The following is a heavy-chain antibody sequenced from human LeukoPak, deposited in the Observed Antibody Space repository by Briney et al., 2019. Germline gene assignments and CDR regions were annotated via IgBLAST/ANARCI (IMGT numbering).Heavy chain of an antibody. J-gene: IGHJ4*02. V-gene: IGHV3-30*04. CDR1: GFTFSSYA. Sequence: GRSLRLSCAASGFTFSSYAMHWVRQAPGKGLEWVAVISYDGSNKYYADSVKGRFTISRDNPKNTLYLQMNSLRAEDTAVYYCASLAAAGSDYWGQGTLVTVSS. D-gene: IGHD6-13*01. CDR2: ISYDGSNK. CDR3: ASLAAAGSDY.